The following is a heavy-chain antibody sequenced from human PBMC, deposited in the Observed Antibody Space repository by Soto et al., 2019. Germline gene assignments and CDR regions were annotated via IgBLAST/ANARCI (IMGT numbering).Heavy chain of an antibody. J-gene: IGHJ5*02. CDR3: ARTPNDIVVVTDAIWFDT. CDR1: GGTFSSYA. CDR2: SIPIFGTA. D-gene: IGHD2-2*01. V-gene: IGHV1-69*13. Sequence: SVKVSFKASGGTFSSYAISWDRQAPGQGLEWMGGSIPIFGTANYAQKFQGRVTINADESTSTAYMELSSLRSEDTAVYYCARTPNDIVVVTDAIWFDTWGQGTRVTVYS.